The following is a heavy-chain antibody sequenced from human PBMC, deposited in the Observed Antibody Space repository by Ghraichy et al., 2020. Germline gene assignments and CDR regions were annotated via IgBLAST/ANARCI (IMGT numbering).Heavy chain of an antibody. Sequence: GGSLRLSCAASGFTFDDYTMHWVRQAPGEGLEWVSLISWDGGRTYYADSVKGRFTISRDNSKNSLYLQMNSLRTEDTALYYCAKGQRSYYTAMFNYWGQGTLVTVSS. D-gene: IGHD3-3*01. V-gene: IGHV3-43*01. CDR3: AKGQRSYYTAMFNY. CDR1: GFTFDDYT. J-gene: IGHJ4*02. CDR2: ISWDGGRT.